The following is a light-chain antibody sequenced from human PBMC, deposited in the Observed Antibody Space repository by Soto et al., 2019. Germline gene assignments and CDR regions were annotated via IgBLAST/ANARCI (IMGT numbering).Light chain of an antibody. Sequence: QSALTQPRSVSGSPGQSVTISCTGTSSDVGGYNYVSWYQQHPGKAPKLMIYDVSKRPSGVPDRFSGSKSGNTASLTISGLQDEDEADYYCCSYAGSYYVVGTGTKVTVL. J-gene: IGLJ1*01. V-gene: IGLV2-11*01. CDR1: SSDVGGYNY. CDR3: CSYAGSYYV. CDR2: DVS.